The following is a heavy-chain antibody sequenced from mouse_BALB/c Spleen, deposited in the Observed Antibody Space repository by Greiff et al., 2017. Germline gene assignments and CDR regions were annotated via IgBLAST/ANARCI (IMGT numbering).Heavy chain of an antibody. V-gene: IGHV2-9*02. D-gene: IGHD3-1*01. CDR2: IWAGGST. CDR1: GFSLTSYG. CDR3: ARVPPQLYYFDY. Sequence: VMLVESGPGLVAPSQSLSITCTVSGFSLTSYGVHWVRQPPGKGLEWLGVIWAGGSTNYNSALMSRLSISKDNSKSQVFLKMNSLQTDDTAMYYCARVPPQLYYFDYWGQGTTLTVSS. J-gene: IGHJ2*01.